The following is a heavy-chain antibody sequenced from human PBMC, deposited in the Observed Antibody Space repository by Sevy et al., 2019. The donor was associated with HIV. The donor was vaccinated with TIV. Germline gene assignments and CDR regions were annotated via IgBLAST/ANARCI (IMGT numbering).Heavy chain of an antibody. D-gene: IGHD5-12*01. CDR1: GFRLNTYA. CDR3: ARDAGYTTKFHPLH. V-gene: IGHV3-30*04. J-gene: IGHJ4*02. Sequence: GGSLRLSCSASGFRLNTYAMHWVRQAPGKGLEWVSVISSPGNFESYAASVKGRFTISKDNSKNTVSLQMNSLRPEDTAMYYCARDAGYTTKFHPLHWGQGTLVTVSS. CDR2: ISSPGNFE.